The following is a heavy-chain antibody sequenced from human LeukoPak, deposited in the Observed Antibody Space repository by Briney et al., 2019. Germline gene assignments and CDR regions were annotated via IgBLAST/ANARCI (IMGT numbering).Heavy chain of an antibody. V-gene: IGHV4-38-2*02. CDR1: GYSISSGYY. CDR3: ARDEADNIDP. CDR2: IYHSGST. D-gene: IGHD2/OR15-2a*01. J-gene: IGHJ5*02. Sequence: SETLSLTCAVSGYSISSGYYWGWIRQPPGKGLEWIGSIYHSGSTYYNPSLKSRVTISVDTSKNQFSLKLSSVTAADTAVYYCARDEADNIDPWGQGTLVTVSS.